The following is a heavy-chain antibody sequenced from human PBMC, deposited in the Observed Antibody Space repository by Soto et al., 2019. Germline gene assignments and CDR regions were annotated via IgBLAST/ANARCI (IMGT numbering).Heavy chain of an antibody. CDR1: GGSISSYY. CDR3: ARDLEQLVVDD. CDR2: FYYIGST. Sequence: SETLSLTCTVSGGSISSYYWTLIRQPPGKGLEWIGSFYYIGSTNYNPSLKSPVTISVDTSTNPVYLKLSSVPAADTEVYDCARDLEQLVVDDWGQGTLVTVSS. D-gene: IGHD6-6*01. J-gene: IGHJ4*02. V-gene: IGHV4-59*01.